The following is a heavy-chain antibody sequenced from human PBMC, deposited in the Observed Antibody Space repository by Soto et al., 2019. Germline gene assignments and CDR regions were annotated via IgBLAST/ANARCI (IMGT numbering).Heavy chain of an antibody. V-gene: IGHV3-23*01. CDR1: GFTFSSYA. Sequence: GGSLRLSCAASGFTFSSYAMSWVRQAPGKGLEWVSAISGSGGSTYYADPVKGRFTISRDNSKNTLYLQMNSLRAEDTAVYYCAKDNVLVPATDAFDIWGQGTMVTVSS. CDR3: AKDNVLVPATDAFDI. D-gene: IGHD2-2*01. J-gene: IGHJ3*02. CDR2: ISGSGGST.